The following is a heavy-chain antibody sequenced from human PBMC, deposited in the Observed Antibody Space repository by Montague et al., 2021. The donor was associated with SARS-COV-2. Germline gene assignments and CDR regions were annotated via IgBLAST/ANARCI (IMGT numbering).Heavy chain of an antibody. Sequence: SETLSLTCTVSGYSISSGYYWGWIRQPPGKGLERIGSIYHSGSTYYNPSLKSRVTISVDTSKNQFSLKLSPVTAADTAVYYCARDCYDYGSGSYQRWFDPWGQGTLVTVSS. D-gene: IGHD3-10*01. J-gene: IGHJ5*02. V-gene: IGHV4-38-2*02. CDR3: ARDCYDYGSGSYQRWFDP. CDR2: IYHSGST. CDR1: GYSISSGYY.